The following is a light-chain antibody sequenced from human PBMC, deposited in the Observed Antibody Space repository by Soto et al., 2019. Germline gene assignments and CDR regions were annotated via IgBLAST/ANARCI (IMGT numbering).Light chain of an antibody. CDR3: HQRQSWPRT. J-gene: IGKJ1*01. V-gene: IGKV3-11*01. CDR2: YTS. CDR1: QSVRSNF. Sequence: IVLTQSPASLSLSPGERASLSCRASQSVRSNFLAWYQQKPGQAPRLLIYYTSNRATGIPARFSGSGSGTDFTLTINSLAPEDFAIYYCHQRQSWPRTFGQGTKVDIK.